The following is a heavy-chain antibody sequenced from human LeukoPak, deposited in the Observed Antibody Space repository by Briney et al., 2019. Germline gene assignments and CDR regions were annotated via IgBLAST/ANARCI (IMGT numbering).Heavy chain of an antibody. CDR3: ARERTGYFDW. Sequence: GGSLRLSCAASGFTFSSYEMNWVRQAPGKGLEWVSYISSSGSTIYYADSVKGRFTISRDSAKNSLYLQMNSLRAEDTAVYYCARERTGYFDWWGQGTLVTVSS. V-gene: IGHV3-48*03. CDR1: GFTFSSYE. D-gene: IGHD2-15*01. CDR2: ISSSGSTI. J-gene: IGHJ4*02.